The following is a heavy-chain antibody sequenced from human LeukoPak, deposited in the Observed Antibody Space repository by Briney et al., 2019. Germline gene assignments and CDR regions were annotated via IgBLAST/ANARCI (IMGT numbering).Heavy chain of an antibody. J-gene: IGHJ4*02. D-gene: IGHD4-17*01. V-gene: IGHV3-30*18. Sequence: GGSLRLSCAASGFTFSSYEMDWVRQAPGKGLEGVAVISYDGSNKYYADSVKGRFTISRDNSKNTLYLQMNSLRAEDTAVYYCANLPLGHTTVDYWGQGTLVTVSS. CDR1: GFTFSSYE. CDR3: ANLPLGHTTVDY. CDR2: ISYDGSNK.